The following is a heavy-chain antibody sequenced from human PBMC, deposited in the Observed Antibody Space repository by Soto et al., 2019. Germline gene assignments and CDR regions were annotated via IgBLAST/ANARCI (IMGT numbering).Heavy chain of an antibody. Sequence: EVQLVESGGVLVQPGGSLRLSCAASGFTFSSHWMHWVRHAPGKGLVWVSRINSDGRSTTNADSVKGRFTISRDNARNTLYLQMISLRAEDTAVYYCARDSSWTGYSAQFDSWGQGTLVTVAS. CDR1: GFTFSSHW. CDR2: INSDGRST. J-gene: IGHJ4*02. V-gene: IGHV3-74*01. D-gene: IGHD3-9*01. CDR3: ARDSSWTGYSAQFDS.